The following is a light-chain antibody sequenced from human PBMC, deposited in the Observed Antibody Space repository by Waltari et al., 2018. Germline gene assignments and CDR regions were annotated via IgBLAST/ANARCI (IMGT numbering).Light chain of an antibody. J-gene: IGLJ3*02. Sequence: QSALTQPPSASGSPGQSVTISCTVTSSDVGAYNYVSWYQQHPGKAPKLMIYEVSKRPSGVPDRFSGYKSGNTASLTVSGLQAEDEADYYCNAYAGSDNLVFGAGTKLTVL. V-gene: IGLV2-8*01. CDR3: NAYAGSDNLV. CDR1: SSDVGAYNY. CDR2: EVS.